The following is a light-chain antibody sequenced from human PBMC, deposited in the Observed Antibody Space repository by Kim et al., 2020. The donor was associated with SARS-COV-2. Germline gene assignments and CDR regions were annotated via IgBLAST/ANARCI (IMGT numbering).Light chain of an antibody. J-gene: IGKJ1*01. CDR2: YAS. Sequence: LACGQQKPGQAPRLLLVYASTRASGIPARISGSGSGTEFTLTISSLQSEDFAVYCCQQYDGSPVTFGEGTKVEIK. CDR3: QQYDGSPVT. V-gene: IGKV3D-15*01.